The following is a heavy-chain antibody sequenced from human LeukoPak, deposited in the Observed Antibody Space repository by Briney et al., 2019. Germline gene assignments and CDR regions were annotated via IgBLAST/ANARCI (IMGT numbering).Heavy chain of an antibody. CDR3: ARAGVAKQLVRRLDY. CDR1: GYTLTELS. J-gene: IGHJ4*02. Sequence: GASVKVSCKVSGYTLTELSMHWVRQAPGKGLEWMGGFDPEDGETIYAQKFQGRVTITADESTSTAYMELSSLRSEDTAVYYCARAGVAKQLVRRLDYWGQGTLVTVSS. CDR2: FDPEDGET. V-gene: IGHV1-24*01. D-gene: IGHD6-6*01.